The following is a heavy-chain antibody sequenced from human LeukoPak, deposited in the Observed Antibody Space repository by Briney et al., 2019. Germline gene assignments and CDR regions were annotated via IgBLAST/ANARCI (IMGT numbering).Heavy chain of an antibody. CDR3: TTLLIYDSLALFDY. D-gene: IGHD3-22*01. V-gene: IGHV3-15*01. J-gene: IGHJ4*02. CDR1: GFSFSNAW. Sequence: GGSLRLSCTASGFSFSNAWMSWVRQAPGKGLEWVGRIKSKTDGGTTDYAAPVKGRFTISRDDSKNTLYLQMNSLKTEDTAVYYCTTLLIYDSLALFDYWGQGTLVTVSS. CDR2: IKSKTDGGTT.